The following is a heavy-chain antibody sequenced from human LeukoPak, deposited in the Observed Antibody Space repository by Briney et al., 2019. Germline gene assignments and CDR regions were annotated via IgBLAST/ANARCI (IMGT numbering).Heavy chain of an antibody. CDR3: AKDYYGSRYYYYYMDV. D-gene: IGHD3-10*01. V-gene: IGHV3-21*04. CDR1: GFTFSSYS. CDR2: ISSSSSYI. Sequence: GGSLRLSCAASGFTFSSYSMNWVRQAPGKGLEWVSSISSSSSYIYYADSVKGRFTISRDNSKNTLYLQMNSLRAEDTAVYYCAKDYYGSRYYYYYMDVWGKGTTVTVSS. J-gene: IGHJ6*03.